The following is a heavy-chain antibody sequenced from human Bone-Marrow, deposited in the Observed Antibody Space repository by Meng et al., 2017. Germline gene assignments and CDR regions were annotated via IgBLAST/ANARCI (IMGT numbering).Heavy chain of an antibody. CDR3: AKEGEMATIQTFGYYAMDV. J-gene: IGHJ6*02. CDR1: GYIFTAYF. D-gene: IGHD5-24*01. V-gene: IGHV1-2*02. CDR2: INPQSGGT. Sequence: ASVKVSCKASGYIFTAYFIHWVRQAPGQGLEWMGWINPQSGGTNYAQKFQGRVTLTRDTPIRTAYMDLSRLTSDDTAVYFCAKEGEMATIQTFGYYAMDVWGQGTTVTVSS.